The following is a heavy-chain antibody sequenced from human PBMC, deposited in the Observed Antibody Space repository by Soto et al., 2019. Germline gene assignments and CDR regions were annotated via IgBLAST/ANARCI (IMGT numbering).Heavy chain of an antibody. CDR3: VRARSTDSRPDY. CDR1: GFTFSLYS. CDR2: ITSSSSYI. V-gene: IGHV3-21*01. Sequence: PGGSLRLSCAASGFTFSLYSMIWVRQAPGKGLEWVASITSSSSYIYYEDSLKGRFTISRDNAKNSLFLQLDSLRAEDTAVYFCVRARSTDSRPDYWGQGTLVTVPS. D-gene: IGHD3-22*01. J-gene: IGHJ4*02.